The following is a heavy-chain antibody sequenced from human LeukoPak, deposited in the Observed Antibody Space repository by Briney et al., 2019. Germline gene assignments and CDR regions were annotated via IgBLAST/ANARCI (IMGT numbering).Heavy chain of an antibody. Sequence: SETLYLTCTVSGGSISSYYWSWIRQPAGKGLEWIGRIYTSGSTNYNPSLKSRVTMSVDTSKNQFSLKLSSVTAADTAVYYCARSGFIAAAVKAFDYWGQGTLVTVSS. V-gene: IGHV4-4*07. D-gene: IGHD6-13*01. CDR1: GGSISSYY. CDR2: IYTSGST. J-gene: IGHJ4*02. CDR3: ARSGFIAAAVKAFDY.